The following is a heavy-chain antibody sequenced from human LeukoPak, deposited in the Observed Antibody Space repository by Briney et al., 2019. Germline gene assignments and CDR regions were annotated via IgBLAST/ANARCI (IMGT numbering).Heavy chain of an antibody. V-gene: IGHV3-7*01. CDR3: AREASNQLLRYYYYYYGMDV. D-gene: IGHD2-2*01. CDR1: GFSFSSYW. J-gene: IGHJ6*02. Sequence: GGSLRLSCAASGFSFSSYWMSWVRQAPGKGLEWVANIKEDGSEKYYVDSVKGRFTISRDNAKKSLYLQMNSLRAENTAVYYCAREASNQLLRYYYYYYGMDVWGQGTTVTVSS. CDR2: IKEDGSEK.